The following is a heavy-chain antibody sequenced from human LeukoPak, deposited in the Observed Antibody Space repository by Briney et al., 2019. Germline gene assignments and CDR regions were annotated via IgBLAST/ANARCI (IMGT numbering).Heavy chain of an antibody. CDR2: IYNHGRT. Sequence: KASETLSLTCIVSGGSIDYYNWIRQPPGKGLEWIGVIYNHGRTEYNPSLKSRVTISLDTSNSQVSLKLNSVTAADTAVYYCARLRRYYDSSGYYTNIDYWGQGTLVTVSS. CDR3: ARLRRYYDSSGYYTNIDY. V-gene: IGHV4-59*01. J-gene: IGHJ4*02. D-gene: IGHD3-22*01. CDR1: GGSIDY.